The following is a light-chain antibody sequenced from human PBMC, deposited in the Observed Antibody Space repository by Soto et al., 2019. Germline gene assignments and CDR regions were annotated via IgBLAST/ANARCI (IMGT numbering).Light chain of an antibody. Sequence: QSALTQPASVSGSPGQSITISCTGTSSDVGSYNYVSWYQQHPGKAPKLMIYEVSNRPSGVSDRFSGSKSGNTASLTISGLQAEDEADYYCSSYTSSSTLLVFGTGTKLTVL. CDR3: SSYTSSSTLLV. CDR1: SSDVGSYNY. V-gene: IGLV2-14*01. CDR2: EVS. J-gene: IGLJ1*01.